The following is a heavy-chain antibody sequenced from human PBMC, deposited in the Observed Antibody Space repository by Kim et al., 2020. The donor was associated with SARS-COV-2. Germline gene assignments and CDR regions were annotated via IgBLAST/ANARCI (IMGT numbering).Heavy chain of an antibody. Sequence: KSRVTISVDTSKNQFSLKLSSVTAADTAVYYCARDRRGYSYGYVFRYFDLWGRGTLVTVSS. CDR3: ARDRRGYSYGYVFRYFDL. J-gene: IGHJ2*01. D-gene: IGHD5-18*01. V-gene: IGHV4-39*07.